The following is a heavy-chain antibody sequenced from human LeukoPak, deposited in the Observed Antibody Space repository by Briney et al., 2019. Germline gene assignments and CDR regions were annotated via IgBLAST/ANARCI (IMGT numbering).Heavy chain of an antibody. V-gene: IGHV4-4*09. Sequence: SETLSLTCTVSGGSISSYYWSWIRQPPGKGLEWIGYIYTSGSTNYNPSLKSRVTISVDTSKNQFSLKLSSVTAADTAVYYCARGGGGYCSRTSCYNYYYYYMDVWGKGTTVTVSS. D-gene: IGHD2-2*02. CDR1: GGSISSYY. CDR3: ARGGGGYCSRTSCYNYYYYYMDV. CDR2: IYTSGST. J-gene: IGHJ6*03.